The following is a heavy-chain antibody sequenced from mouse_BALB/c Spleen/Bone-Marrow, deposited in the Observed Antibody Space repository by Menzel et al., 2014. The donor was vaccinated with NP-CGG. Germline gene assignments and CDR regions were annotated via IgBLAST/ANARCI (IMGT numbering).Heavy chain of an antibody. D-gene: IGHD2-4*01. CDR2: ISGGGSYT. J-gene: IGHJ3*01. Sequence: EVMLVESGGGLVKSGGSLKLSCAASGFSFSSYGMSWVRQTPEKRLEWVATISGGGSYTFYPDSVKGRFTISRDNAKNNLYLQLSSLRSGDTALYYCARHAYYDQTEVSFVYWGQGTLVTVSA. CDR3: ARHAYYDQTEVSFVY. V-gene: IGHV5-9-2*01. CDR1: GFSFSSYG.